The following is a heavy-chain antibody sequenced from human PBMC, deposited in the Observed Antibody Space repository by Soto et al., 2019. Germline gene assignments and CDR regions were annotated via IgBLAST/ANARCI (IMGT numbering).Heavy chain of an antibody. CDR1: GFIFTSYI. J-gene: IGHJ4*02. Sequence: QVQLVESGGGVVQPRRSLRLSCAASGFIFTSYIVHWVRQAPGKGLEWVASVSYDGSKKHYADSVKGRFSISRDNSKNTVYMQMDSLRTEDTAVYYCARDMGLLFDCNFDSWGQGTLVTVSS. V-gene: IGHV3-30*01. CDR2: VSYDGSKK. CDR3: ARDMGLLFDCNFDS. D-gene: IGHD3-16*01.